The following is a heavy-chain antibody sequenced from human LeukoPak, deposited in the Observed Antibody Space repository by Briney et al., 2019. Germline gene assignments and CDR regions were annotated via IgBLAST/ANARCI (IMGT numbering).Heavy chain of an antibody. J-gene: IGHJ4*02. CDR2: IFYPGST. CDR3: ARNIDV. Sequence: SETLSLTCTVSGGSISSSAYYWGWIRQPPGKGLEWIGSIFYPGSTYYKPSLKSRVTISVDTSKNQFSLKLSSVTAADTAVYYCARNIDVWGQGTLVTVSS. V-gene: IGHV4-39*01. CDR1: GGSISSSAYY. D-gene: IGHD1/OR15-1a*01.